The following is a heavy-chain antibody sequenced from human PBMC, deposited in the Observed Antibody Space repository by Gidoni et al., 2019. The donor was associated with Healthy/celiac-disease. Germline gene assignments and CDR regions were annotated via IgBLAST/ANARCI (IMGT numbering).Heavy chain of an antibody. J-gene: IGHJ6*02. CDR3: ARGRRLLWFGELLPPYYYYYGMDV. CDR2: INHSGST. D-gene: IGHD3-10*01. V-gene: IGHV4-34*01. CDR1: GGSFSGSY. Sequence: QVQLQQWGAGLLKPSETLSLTCAVYGGSFSGSYWSWIRQPPGKGLEWIGEINHSGSTNYNPSLKSRVTISVDTSKNQFSLKLSSVTAADTAVYYCARGRRLLWFGELLPPYYYYYGMDVWGQGTTVTVSS.